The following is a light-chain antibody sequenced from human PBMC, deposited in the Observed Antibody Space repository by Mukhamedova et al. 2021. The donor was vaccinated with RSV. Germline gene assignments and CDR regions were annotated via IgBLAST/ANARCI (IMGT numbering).Light chain of an antibody. Sequence: WYQRRVHGQAPKVLIYDASTLQSGVPSRFSGGGSGREFTLTISSLQPEDFATYYCQQSFTVPTFGQGTKVEI. CDR2: DAS. J-gene: IGKJ1*01. V-gene: IGKV1-39*01. CDR3: QQSFTVPT.